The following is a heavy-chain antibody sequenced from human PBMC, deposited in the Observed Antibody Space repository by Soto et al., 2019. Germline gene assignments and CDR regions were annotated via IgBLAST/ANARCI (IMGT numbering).Heavy chain of an antibody. Sequence: QVQLVESGGGVVQPGRSLRLSCAASGFTFSSYGMHWVRQAPGKGLEWVAVISYDGSNKYYADSVKGRFTISRDNSKNTLYLQMNSLRAEDTAVYYCAKDYDFWSGYAQTFDYWGQGTLVTVSS. D-gene: IGHD3-3*01. CDR1: GFTFSSYG. CDR2: ISYDGSNK. J-gene: IGHJ4*02. V-gene: IGHV3-30*18. CDR3: AKDYDFWSGYAQTFDY.